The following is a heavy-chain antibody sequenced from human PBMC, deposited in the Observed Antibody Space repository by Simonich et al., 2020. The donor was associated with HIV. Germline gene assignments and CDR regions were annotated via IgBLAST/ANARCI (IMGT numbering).Heavy chain of an antibody. V-gene: IGHV1-69-2*01. CDR3: ATVGLRDGYNYY. CDR1: GYTFTDYY. J-gene: IGHJ4*02. D-gene: IGHD1-1*01. Sequence: EVQLVQSGAEVKKPGATVKISCRVFGYTFTDYYIPWVQQVPGKGLEWSSLVDPEQDETIYAEKFQGRLTITADTSPDIAYMELISLRSEDTAVYYCATVGLRDGYNYYWGQGTLITVSS. CDR2: VDPEQDET.